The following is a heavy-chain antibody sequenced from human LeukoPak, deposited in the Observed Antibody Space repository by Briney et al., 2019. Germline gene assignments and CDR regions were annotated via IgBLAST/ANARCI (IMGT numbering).Heavy chain of an antibody. CDR1: GGSISSYY. V-gene: IGHV4-59*01. CDR2: IYYSGST. CDR3: ARGTYYGSGSYDY. Sequence: SEPLSLTCTVSGGSISSYYWSWIRQPPGKGLEWIGYIYYSGSTNYNPSLKSRVTISVDTSKNQFSLKLSSVTAADTAVYYCARGTYYGSGSYDYWGQGTLVTVSS. D-gene: IGHD3-10*01. J-gene: IGHJ4*02.